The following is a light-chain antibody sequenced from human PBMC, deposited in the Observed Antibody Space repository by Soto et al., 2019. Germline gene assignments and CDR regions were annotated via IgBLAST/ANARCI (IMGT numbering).Light chain of an antibody. CDR1: QSVRSS. Sequence: EIVLTQSPDTLSLSPGERATLSCRPSQSVRSSLGWYQQRPGQAPRLLIYDASNTATGIPARFSGSGSGTDFTLTISSLEPEDFAVYYCQQYSNWPSLTFGGGTKVEIK. CDR2: DAS. V-gene: IGKV3-11*01. CDR3: QQYSNWPSLT. J-gene: IGKJ4*02.